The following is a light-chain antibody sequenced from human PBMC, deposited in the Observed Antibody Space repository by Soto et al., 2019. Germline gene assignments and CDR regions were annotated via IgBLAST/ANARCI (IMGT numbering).Light chain of an antibody. CDR3: GVWDDSLTLYL. CDR1: SSNIEKYF. Sequence: SVLTQPPSVSAAPGQTVTISCSGNSSNIEKYFVSWYQQPPGAAPKLLIYDSNTRPSGIPERFPASKSGTSATLGITGLXTGDEADYYCGVWDDSLTLYLFGPGTKVTVL. CDR2: DSN. V-gene: IGLV1-51*01. J-gene: IGLJ1*01.